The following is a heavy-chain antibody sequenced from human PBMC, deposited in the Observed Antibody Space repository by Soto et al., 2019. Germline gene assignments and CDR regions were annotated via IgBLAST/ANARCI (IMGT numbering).Heavy chain of an antibody. CDR1: GGSISSGDYY. J-gene: IGHJ4*02. CDR2: IYYSGST. D-gene: IGHD3-9*01. CDR3: ASSTYYDILTGYSSPVDY. V-gene: IGHV4-30-4*01. Sequence: QVQLQESGPGLVKPSQTLSLTCTVSGGSISSGDYYWSWIRQPPGKGLEWIGYIYYSGSTYYNPSLKSRVTLSVDTSKNQFSLKLSSVTAADTAVYYCASSTYYDILTGYSSPVDYWGQGTLVTVSS.